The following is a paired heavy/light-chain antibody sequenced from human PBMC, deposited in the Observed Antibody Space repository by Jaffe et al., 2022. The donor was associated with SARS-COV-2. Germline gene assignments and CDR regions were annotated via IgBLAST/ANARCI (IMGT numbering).Heavy chain of an antibody. CDR3: AKDLGSTSSWYGGYFDY. V-gene: IGHV3-23*01. J-gene: IGHJ4*01. D-gene: IGHD6-13*01. Sequence: EVQLLESGGGLEQPGGSLRLSCAASGFTFSSYAMSWVRQAPGKGLEWVSAISASGGSTYYADSVEGRFIISRDNSESTLYLQMSGLRAEDTALYYCAKDLGSTSSWYGGYFDYWGHGALVTVSS. CDR2: ISASGGST. CDR1: GFTFSSYA.
Light chain of an antibody. CDR1: QSVSSY. V-gene: IGKV1-8*01. J-gene: IGKJ1*01. CDR3: QQYYSYPRT. CDR2: AAS. Sequence: AIQMTQSPSSFSASTGDRVTITCRASQSVSSYVAWYQQKPGKAPKLLIYAASTLQSGVPSRFSGTGSGTDFTLTISCLQSEDFATYYCQQYYSYPRTFGQGTKVEVK.